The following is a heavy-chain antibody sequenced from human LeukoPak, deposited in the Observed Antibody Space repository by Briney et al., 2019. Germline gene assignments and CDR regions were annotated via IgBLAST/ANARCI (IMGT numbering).Heavy chain of an antibody. CDR3: ARDPQYHAFDI. CDR2: INPNSGGT. V-gene: IGHV1-2*02. CDR1: GYTFTSYG. D-gene: IGHD2-2*01. J-gene: IGHJ3*02. Sequence: ASVKVSCKASGYTFTSYGISWVRQAPGQGLEWMGWINPNSGGTNYAQKFQGRVTMTRDTSISTAYMELSRLRSDDTAVYYCARDPQYHAFDIWGQGTMVTVSS.